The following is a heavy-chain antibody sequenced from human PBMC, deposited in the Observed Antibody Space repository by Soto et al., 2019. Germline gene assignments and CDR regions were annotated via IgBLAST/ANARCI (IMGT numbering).Heavy chain of an antibody. CDR2: ISAYNGNT. CDR3: ARVVTIFGVVIIFHYMEV. V-gene: IGHV1-18*01. Sequence: ASVKVSCKASGYTFTSYGISWVRQAPGQGLEWMGWISAYNGNTNYAQKLQGRVTMTTDTSTSTAYMELRSLRSDDTAVYYCARVVTIFGVVIIFHYMEVWGKGTTVTVSS. J-gene: IGHJ6*03. D-gene: IGHD3-3*01. CDR1: GYTFTSYG.